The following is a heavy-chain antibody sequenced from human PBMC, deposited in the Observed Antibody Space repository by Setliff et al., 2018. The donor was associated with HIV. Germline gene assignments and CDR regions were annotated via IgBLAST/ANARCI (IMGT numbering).Heavy chain of an antibody. V-gene: IGHV1-69*05. CDR1: GGTFSNYG. CDR2: NIPISGTA. D-gene: IGHD3-9*01. J-gene: IGHJ4*02. Sequence: SVKVSCKASGGTFSNYGMSWVRQAPGQGLEWMGGNIPISGTANYAQKFQGRVTITTDESTSTAYMELSGLRSEDTALYYCAGSILTGYYTFGADYWGQGTLVTVSS. CDR3: AGSILTGYYTFGADY.